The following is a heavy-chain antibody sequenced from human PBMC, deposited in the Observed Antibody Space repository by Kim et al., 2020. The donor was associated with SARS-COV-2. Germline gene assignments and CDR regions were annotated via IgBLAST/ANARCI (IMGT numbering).Heavy chain of an antibody. J-gene: IGHJ3*02. CDR3: AREVDTLDAFDI. D-gene: IGHD2-2*02. V-gene: IGHV3-21*01. Sequence: YADSAKGRFTISRDNAKNSLYLQMNSLRAEDTAVYYCAREVDTLDAFDIWGQGTIVTVSS.